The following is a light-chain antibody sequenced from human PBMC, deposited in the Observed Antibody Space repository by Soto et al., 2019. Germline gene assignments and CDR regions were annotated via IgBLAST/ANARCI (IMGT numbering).Light chain of an antibody. V-gene: IGKV3-11*01. J-gene: IGKJ4*01. CDR1: QSVSTY. Sequence: EIVLTQSPATLSLSPGERATLSCRASQSVSTYLDWYQQKPGQAPRLLIYDASNRAAGIPARFSGGGSGTDFTLTITSLDPEDFAVYYCQQRSDWPTFGGGTKVEIK. CDR3: QQRSDWPT. CDR2: DAS.